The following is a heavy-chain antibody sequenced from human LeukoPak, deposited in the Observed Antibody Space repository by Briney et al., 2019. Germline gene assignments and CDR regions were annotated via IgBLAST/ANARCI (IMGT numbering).Heavy chain of an antibody. D-gene: IGHD1-26*01. CDR1: GFPFSSYW. CDR2: IKQDGSEK. CDR3: ASGSGSFDY. J-gene: IGHJ4*02. V-gene: IGHV3-7*01. Sequence: PGGPLRLSCAASGFPFSSYWMSWIRHTPGKGLEWVANIKQDGSEKYYVDSVKGRFTISRDNAKNSLYLQMNSLRAEDMSVYYCASGSGSFDYWGQGTLVTVSS.